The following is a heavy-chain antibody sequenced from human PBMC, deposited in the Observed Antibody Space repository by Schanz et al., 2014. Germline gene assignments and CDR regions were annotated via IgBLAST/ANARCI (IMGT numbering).Heavy chain of an antibody. CDR2: MIGSGSSV. Sequence: EVQLVESGGGLVQPGESLRLSCAASGFTFSIYGMSWVRQAPGKGLEWVSRMIGSGSSVFYADSVKGRFTISRDNLKNTVYLQMNSLRAGDTAVYYCAKDGRLPYYGTGSDFDYWGQGTLVAVSS. D-gene: IGHD3-22*01. V-gene: IGHV3-23*04. CDR1: GFTFSIYG. J-gene: IGHJ4*02. CDR3: AKDGRLPYYGTGSDFDY.